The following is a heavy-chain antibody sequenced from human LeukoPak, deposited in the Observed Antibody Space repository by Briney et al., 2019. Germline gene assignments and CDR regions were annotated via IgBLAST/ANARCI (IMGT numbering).Heavy chain of an antibody. CDR3: ARDYTATGAMDV. CDR2: VKQDGTVQ. J-gene: IGHJ6*02. CDR1: GFALSAYW. Sequence: GSLRLSCAASGFALSAYWMNWVRQAPGKGLQWLANVKQDGTVQHYVDSVKGRFTISRDNAKNSLFLQMNSLRAEDTALYYCARDYTATGAMDVWGQGTTVTVS. V-gene: IGHV3-7*01. D-gene: IGHD2-21*02.